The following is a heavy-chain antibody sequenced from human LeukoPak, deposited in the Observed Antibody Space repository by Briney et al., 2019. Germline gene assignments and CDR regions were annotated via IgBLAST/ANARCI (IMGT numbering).Heavy chain of an antibody. Sequence: SEPLSLTCTVSGGSISSSSYYWGWIRKPPGKGLVWIGSNYYSGSTYYNPSLKSRVTISVDTAKNQFSLKLSSVTAADTAVYYCARQLGYCSSTSCYADKFDYWGQGTLVTVSS. D-gene: IGHD2-2*01. V-gene: IGHV4-39*01. CDR3: ARQLGYCSSTSCYADKFDY. CDR1: GGSISSSSYY. J-gene: IGHJ4*02. CDR2: NYYSGST.